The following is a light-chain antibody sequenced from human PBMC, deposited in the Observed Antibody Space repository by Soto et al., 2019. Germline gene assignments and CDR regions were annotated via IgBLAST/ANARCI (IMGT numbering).Light chain of an antibody. Sequence: QSVLAQPPSVSGSPGQSVAISCTGTSSDVGSSNGVSWYQQPPGTAPKLMIYDVSNRPSGVPDRFSGSKSGNTASLTISGLQAEDEADYYCSSYTSSSTYVFGSGTKVTVL. CDR1: SSDVGSSNG. V-gene: IGLV2-18*02. CDR2: DVS. CDR3: SSYTSSSTYV. J-gene: IGLJ1*01.